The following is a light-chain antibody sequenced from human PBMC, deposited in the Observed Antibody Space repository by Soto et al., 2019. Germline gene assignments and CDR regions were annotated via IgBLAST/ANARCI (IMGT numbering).Light chain of an antibody. V-gene: IGKV3-20*01. Sequence: EIVLTQSPGTLSLSPGERATLSCRASQNIGTNYLAWYQQKPGQAPRPLILGISTRATGIPDRFSGSGSGTDFTLTIGRLEPEDSAVYYCQNYGASPFTFGPGTRVEIK. CDR2: GIS. CDR3: QNYGASPFT. CDR1: QNIGTNY. J-gene: IGKJ3*01.